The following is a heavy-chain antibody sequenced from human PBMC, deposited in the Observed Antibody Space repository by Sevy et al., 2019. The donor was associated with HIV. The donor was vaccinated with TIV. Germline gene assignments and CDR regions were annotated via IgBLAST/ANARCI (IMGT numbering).Heavy chain of an antibody. CDR3: ARARITIFGGGYYYYYGMDV. J-gene: IGHJ6*02. D-gene: IGHD3-3*01. V-gene: IGHV4-34*01. CDR2: INHSGST. Sequence: SETLSLTCAVYGGSFSGYYWSWIRQPPGKGLEWIGEINHSGSTNYNPSLKSRVTISVDTSKNRFSLKLSSVTAADTAVYYCARARITIFGGGYYYYYGMDVWGQGTTVTVSS. CDR1: GGSFSGYY.